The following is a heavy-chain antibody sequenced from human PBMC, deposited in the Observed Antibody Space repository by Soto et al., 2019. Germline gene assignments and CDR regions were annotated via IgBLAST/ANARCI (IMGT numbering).Heavy chain of an antibody. D-gene: IGHD3-3*01. CDR3: ARTQRGRITIFGVGYEAVDM. Sequence: GGSLRLSCAASGFTFSSYAMHWVRQAPGKGLEWVAVISYDCSNKYCADSVKGRFTISRDNSKNTLYPQMNSLRAKDTAVYYCARTQRGRITIFGVGYEAVDMWGQGTMVTVSS. CDR2: ISYDCSNK. CDR1: GFTFSSYA. J-gene: IGHJ3*02. V-gene: IGHV3-30-3*01.